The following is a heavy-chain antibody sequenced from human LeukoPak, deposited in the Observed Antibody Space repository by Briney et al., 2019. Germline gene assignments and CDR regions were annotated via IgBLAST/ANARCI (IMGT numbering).Heavy chain of an antibody. D-gene: IGHD3-16*01. J-gene: IGHJ4*02. CDR1: GGTVVSYG. CDR2: TIPIRGMT. V-gene: IGHV1-69*04. Sequence: SVKVSFKISGGTVVSYGISWVRQAPGQGLEWMGRTIPIRGMTNYAQKFQGRVTITADTSTSTAYMELSSLTSEDTAVYFCARGPYDGTFYFDSWGQGTLVIVSS. CDR3: ARGPYDGTFYFDS.